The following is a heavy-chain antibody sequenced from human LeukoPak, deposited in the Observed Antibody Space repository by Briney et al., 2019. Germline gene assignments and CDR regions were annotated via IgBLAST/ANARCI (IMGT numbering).Heavy chain of an antibody. CDR2: ISAYNGNT. CDR1: GYTFTSYG. J-gene: IGHJ4*02. Sequence: GASVKVSCKASGYTFTSYGISWVRQAPGQGLEWMGWISAYNGNTNYAQKLQGRVTMTTDTSTSTAYMELRSLRSDDTAVYYCARGHRARPRAVAGTGEDYWGQGTLVTVSS. D-gene: IGHD6-19*01. V-gene: IGHV1-18*01. CDR3: ARGHRARPRAVAGTGEDY.